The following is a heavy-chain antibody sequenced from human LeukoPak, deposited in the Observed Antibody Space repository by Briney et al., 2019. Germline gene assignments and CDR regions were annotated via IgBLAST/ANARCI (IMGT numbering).Heavy chain of an antibody. CDR3: ARDPPPPPTVYYFDY. Sequence: GGSLRLSCAASRFTFSSYGMHWVRQAPGKGLEWVAVIWYDGSNKYYADSVKGRFTISRDNSKNTLYLQMNSLRAEDTAVYYCARDPPPPPTVYYFDYWGQGTLVTVSS. J-gene: IGHJ4*02. D-gene: IGHD1-1*01. CDR2: IWYDGSNK. CDR1: RFTFSSYG. V-gene: IGHV3-33*01.